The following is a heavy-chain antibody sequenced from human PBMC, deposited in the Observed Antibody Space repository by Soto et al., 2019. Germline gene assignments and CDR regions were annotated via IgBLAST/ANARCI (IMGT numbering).Heavy chain of an antibody. CDR3: ARLLGDHQPLKYYYGMDV. D-gene: IGHD2-21*01. J-gene: IGHJ6*01. CDR2: IYYSGST. CDR1: GGSISSYY. V-gene: IGHV4-59*01. Sequence: SDPLSLTCTVSGGSISSYYWSWIRQPPGKGLEWLGYIYYSGSTNYNPSLKSRVTISVDTSKNQFSLKLSSVTAADTAVYYCARLLGDHQPLKYYYGMDVWGQGTTVTVFS.